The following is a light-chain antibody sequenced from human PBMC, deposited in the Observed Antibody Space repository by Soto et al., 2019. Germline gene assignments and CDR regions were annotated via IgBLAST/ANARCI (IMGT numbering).Light chain of an antibody. CDR2: EDN. V-gene: IGLV6-57*01. Sequence: NFMLTQPHSVSESPGKTVIISCTRSSGSIASNYVRWYQQRPGSSPTTVIYEDNQRPSGVPDRFSGSIDSSSTSASLTISGLETEDEADYYCQSYDATNQVFGGGTKLTVL. CDR3: QSYDATNQV. J-gene: IGLJ3*02. CDR1: SGSIASNY.